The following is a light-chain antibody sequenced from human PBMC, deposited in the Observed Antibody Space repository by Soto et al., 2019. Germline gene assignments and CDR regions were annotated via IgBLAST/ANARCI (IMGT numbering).Light chain of an antibody. J-gene: IGLJ3*02. CDR3: SSYSSTNTL. CDR1: SSDVGAHDY. CDR2: EVS. V-gene: IGLV2-14*01. Sequence: QSVLTQPASVSGSPGQSITISCIGTSSDVGAHDYVSWYQQHPGKAPKLMIYEVSYRPSGVSNRFSGSKSGNTASLTISGLQAEDEATYYCSSYSSTNTLFGGGTKLTVL.